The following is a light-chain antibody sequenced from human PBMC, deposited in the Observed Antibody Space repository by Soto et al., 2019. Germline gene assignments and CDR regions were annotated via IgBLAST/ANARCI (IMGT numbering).Light chain of an antibody. CDR1: SSDVGGYNY. CDR3: SSYTSSITYV. J-gene: IGLJ1*01. Sequence: QSALTQPASVSGSPGQSITISCTGTSSDVGGYNYVSWYQQHPGKVPKLMIYDVSNRPSGVSNRFSGSKSGNTASLTISGLHGDDEADYYCSSYTSSITYVFGTGTKVTVL. CDR2: DVS. V-gene: IGLV2-14*01.